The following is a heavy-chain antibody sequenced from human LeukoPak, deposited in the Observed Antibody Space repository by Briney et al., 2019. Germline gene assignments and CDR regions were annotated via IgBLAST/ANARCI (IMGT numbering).Heavy chain of an antibody. V-gene: IGHV3-53*01. Sequence: GESLRLSCAASGFSVSNKYMSWVRQAPGKGLGWVSVIYTGGDTYYADSVRGRFTISRDNSKNTVNLQMNSLRAEDTALYYCAGGQMFTSGGFDDWGQGTLVTVSS. CDR1: GFSVSNKY. J-gene: IGHJ4*02. CDR3: AGGQMFTSGGFDD. D-gene: IGHD6-19*01. CDR2: IYTGGDT.